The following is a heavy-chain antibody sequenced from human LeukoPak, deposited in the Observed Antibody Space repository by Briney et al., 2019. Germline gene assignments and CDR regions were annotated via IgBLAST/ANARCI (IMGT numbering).Heavy chain of an antibody. J-gene: IGHJ4*02. D-gene: IGHD4-17*01. V-gene: IGHV3-53*01. CDR2: IYSGGST. CDR3: ARDDYGTHSDY. CDR1: GFTVSSNY. Sequence: GGSLRLSCAASGFTVSSNYMSWVRQAPGKGLEWVSVIYSGGSTYYADSVKGRFTVSRDNSKNTLYLQMNSLRVEDTAVYCCARDDYGTHSDYWGQGTLVTVSS.